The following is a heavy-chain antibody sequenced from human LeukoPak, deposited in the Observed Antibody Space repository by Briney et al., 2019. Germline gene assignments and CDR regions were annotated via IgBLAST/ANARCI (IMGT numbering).Heavy chain of an antibody. CDR3: ARNKGCSSISCSHYYYYYMDV. Sequence: ASVKVSCKASGGTFSSYAISWVRQAPGQGLEWMGGIIPIFGTANYAQKFQGRVTITADESTSTAYMELSSLRSEDTAVYYCARNKGCSSISCSHYYYYYMDVWGKGTTVTVSS. D-gene: IGHD2-2*01. CDR2: IIPIFGTA. V-gene: IGHV1-69*01. J-gene: IGHJ6*03. CDR1: GGTFSSYA.